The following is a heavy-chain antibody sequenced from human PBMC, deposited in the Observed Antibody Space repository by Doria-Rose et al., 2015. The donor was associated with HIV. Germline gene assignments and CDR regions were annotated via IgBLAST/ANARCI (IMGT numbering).Heavy chain of an antibody. CDR2: INHSGGT. CDR3: ARGLLRGGWNDVDYYYGMDV. CDR1: GGSFSGYY. V-gene: IGHV4-34*01. D-gene: IGHD1-1*01. Sequence: QVQLQQWDAGLVKPSETLSLTCAVFGGSFSGYYWSWIRQPPGKGLEWIGEINHSGGTSYKTSLKSRVTISLYPSKILFSLRLSSVTAADTAVYYCARGLLRGGWNDVDYYYGMDVWGQGTTVTVPS. J-gene: IGHJ6*02.